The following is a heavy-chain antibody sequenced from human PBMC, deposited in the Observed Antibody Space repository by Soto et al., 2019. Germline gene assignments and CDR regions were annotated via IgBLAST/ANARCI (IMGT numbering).Heavy chain of an antibody. CDR3: ARGHGPASFLIDY. Sequence: QVQLLESGGGVVQPGRSLRLSCAASGFTFSSHATHWARQAPGKGLEWVAVIRNDGTTSYYVASVRGRFTISRDNSKNTLYLQMNSLRVEDTAVYYCARGHGPASFLIDYWGQGTVVTVSS. CDR1: GFTFSSHA. CDR2: IRNDGTTS. J-gene: IGHJ4*02. D-gene: IGHD3-10*01. V-gene: IGHV3-33*01.